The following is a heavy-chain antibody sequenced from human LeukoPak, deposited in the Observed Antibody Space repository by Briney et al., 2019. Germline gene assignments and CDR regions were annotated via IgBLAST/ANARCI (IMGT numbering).Heavy chain of an antibody. J-gene: IGHJ4*02. D-gene: IGHD5-18*01. CDR3: ARDRRGYSYGYDY. Sequence: PSETLSLTCTVSGCSFSSYYWSWIRQPPGKGLEWIGYIYYSGSTNYNPSLKSRVTISVDTSKYQFSLKLSSVTAADTAVYYCARDRRGYSYGYDYWGQGTLVTVSS. CDR1: GCSFSSYY. V-gene: IGHV4-59*01. CDR2: IYYSGST.